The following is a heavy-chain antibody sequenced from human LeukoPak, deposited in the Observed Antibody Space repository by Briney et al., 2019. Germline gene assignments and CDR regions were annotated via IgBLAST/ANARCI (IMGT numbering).Heavy chain of an antibody. J-gene: IGHJ3*02. Sequence: SETLSLTCAVYGGSFSGYYWSWIRQPPGKGLEWIGEINHSGSTNYNPSLKSRLTISVDTSKNQFSLKLSSVTAADTAVYYCARLTKRNDPFAIWGQGTMVTVSS. V-gene: IGHV4-34*01. CDR2: INHSGST. CDR1: GGSFSGYY. D-gene: IGHD1-14*01. CDR3: ARLTKRNDPFAI.